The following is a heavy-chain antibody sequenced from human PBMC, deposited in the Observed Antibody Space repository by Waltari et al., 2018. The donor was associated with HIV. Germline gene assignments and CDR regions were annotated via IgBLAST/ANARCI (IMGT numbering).Heavy chain of an antibody. D-gene: IGHD6-6*01. V-gene: IGHV7-4-1*02. J-gene: IGHJ4*02. Sequence: QVQLVHSGSELKKPGASVKISCKASGYSFGNYALNWVRQTPGQGPQWLGWINTHTGNPTYAQGFGGRFVFSLDTSVSTAYLHISGLTTEDTAIYYCAKDRYSSSPYAFDSWGQGALVTVSS. CDR2: INTHTGNP. CDR1: GYSFGNYA. CDR3: AKDRYSSSPYAFDS.